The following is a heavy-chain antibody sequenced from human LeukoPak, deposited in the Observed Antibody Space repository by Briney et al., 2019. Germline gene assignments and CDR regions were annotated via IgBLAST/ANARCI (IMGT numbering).Heavy chain of an antibody. CDR1: GGTFSSHA. CDR3: AREIQGIAVAGYCYYYGMGG. J-gene: IGHJ6*02. Sequence: SVKVSCKASGGTFSSHAISWGRQAPRHPLEWMGRLIPIFGIANYAHKFQRRGTITADKSTSTAHMELSSLRSEDTAVYSCAREIQGIAVAGYCYYYGMGGWGQGATVTVSS. V-gene: IGHV1-69*04. CDR2: LIPIFGIA. D-gene: IGHD6-19*01.